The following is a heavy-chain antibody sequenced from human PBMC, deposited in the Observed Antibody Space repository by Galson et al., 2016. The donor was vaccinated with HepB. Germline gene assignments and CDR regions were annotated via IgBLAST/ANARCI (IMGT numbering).Heavy chain of an antibody. CDR1: GLPFSDSY. V-gene: IGHV3-11*01. Sequence: SLRLSCAASGLPFSDSYMSWIRQAPGKGLEWISYISNTGKTIYYAVSVKGRFTISRDNAKNSLYLQMNTLRGKDTAVYYCATQLHLIIVPGTFDSWGQGTLVTVSS. CDR2: ISNTGKTI. CDR3: ATQLHLIIVPGTFDS. D-gene: IGHD2/OR15-2a*01. J-gene: IGHJ4*02.